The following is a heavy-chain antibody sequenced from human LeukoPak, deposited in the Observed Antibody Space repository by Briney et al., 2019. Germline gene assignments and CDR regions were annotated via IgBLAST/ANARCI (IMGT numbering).Heavy chain of an antibody. J-gene: IGHJ4*02. D-gene: IGHD1-26*01. V-gene: IGHV3-23*01. CDR2: ISGSGGDT. CDR3: AKKGATTGDFDY. CDR1: GFSFSNFL. Sequence: GGSLRLSCAASGFSFSNFLMTWVRQAPGKGPGWVSAISGSGGDTYYADSMKGRFTISRDNSKHTLYLQMNSLRAENTAVYYCAKKGATTGDFDYWGQGPLVTVSS.